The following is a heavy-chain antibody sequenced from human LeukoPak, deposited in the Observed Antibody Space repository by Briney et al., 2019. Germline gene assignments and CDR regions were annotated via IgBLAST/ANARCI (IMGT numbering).Heavy chain of an antibody. D-gene: IGHD6-13*01. J-gene: IGHJ4*02. CDR1: GFTFSSYS. V-gene: IGHV3-21*01. Sequence: GGSLRLSCAASGFTFSSYSMNWVRQAPGKGLEWVSSISSSSSYIYYADSVKGRFTISRDNAKNSLYLQMNSLRAEDTAVYYCARVVAAGKGFDHWGQGTLVTVSS. CDR2: ISSSSSYI. CDR3: ARVVAAGKGFDH.